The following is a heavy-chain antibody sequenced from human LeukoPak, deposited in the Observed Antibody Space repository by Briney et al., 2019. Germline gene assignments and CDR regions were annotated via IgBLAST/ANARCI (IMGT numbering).Heavy chain of an antibody. CDR2: INTNTGNP. J-gene: IGHJ2*01. D-gene: IGHD6-19*01. Sequence: GASVKVSCKASGYTFTSYAMNWVRQAPGQGLEWMGWINTNTGNPTYAQGFTGRFVFSLDTSVSTAYLQISSLKAEDTALYYCAKDIAVAGMTFWYFDLWGRGTLVTVSS. V-gene: IGHV7-4-1*02. CDR1: GYTFTSYA. CDR3: AKDIAVAGMTFWYFDL.